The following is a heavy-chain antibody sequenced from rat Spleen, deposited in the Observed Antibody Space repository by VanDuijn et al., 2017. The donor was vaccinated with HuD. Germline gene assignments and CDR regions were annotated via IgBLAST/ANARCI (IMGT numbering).Heavy chain of an antibody. Sequence: EVQLVESGGGLVQPGRSMKLSCAASGFTFSNYDMAWVRQAPTKGLEWVASISHDGSGTDYRDSVKGRFTISRDNAKSTPYLKMDSLRSEDTATYYCARRGYNNYFFDYWGQGVMVTVSS. CDR1: GFTFSNYD. J-gene: IGHJ2*01. D-gene: IGHD1-10*01. CDR3: ARRGYNNYFFDY. V-gene: IGHV5-25*01. CDR2: ISHDGSGT.